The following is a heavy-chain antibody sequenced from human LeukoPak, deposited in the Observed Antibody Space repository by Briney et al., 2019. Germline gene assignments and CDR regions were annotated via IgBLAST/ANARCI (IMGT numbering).Heavy chain of an antibody. J-gene: IGHJ4*02. Sequence: KPSETLSLTWAVSGYSISSGYYWGWIRQPPGKGLEWIGSIYHSGSTYYNPSLKSRVTISVDTSKNQFSLKLSSVTAADTAVYYCVVDTAMSKVYWGQGTLVTVSS. CDR2: IYHSGST. CDR3: VVDTAMSKVY. CDR1: GYSISSGYY. D-gene: IGHD5-18*01. V-gene: IGHV4-38-2*01.